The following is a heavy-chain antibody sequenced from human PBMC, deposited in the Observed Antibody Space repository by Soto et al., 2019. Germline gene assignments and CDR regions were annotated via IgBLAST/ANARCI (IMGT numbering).Heavy chain of an antibody. Sequence: GGSLRLSCAASGFTFSDYYMSWIRQAPGKGLEWVSYISSSGSTIYYADSVKGRFTISRDNAKNSLYLQMNSLRAEDTAVYYCARPPGYCSSTSCYSEYYFDYWGQGTLVTVS. CDR2: ISSSGSTI. CDR3: ARPPGYCSSTSCYSEYYFDY. CDR1: GFTFSDYY. D-gene: IGHD2-2*02. J-gene: IGHJ4*02. V-gene: IGHV3-11*01.